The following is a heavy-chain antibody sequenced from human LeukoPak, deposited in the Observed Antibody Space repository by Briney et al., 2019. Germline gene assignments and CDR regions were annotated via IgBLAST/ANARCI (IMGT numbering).Heavy chain of an antibody. J-gene: IGHJ3*02. D-gene: IGHD1-26*01. CDR3: ARGGRWELPRPYAFDI. V-gene: IGHV1-18*01. Sequence: ASVKVSCKASGYTFTSHGISWVRQAPGQGLEWMGWISAYNGNTNYAQKLQGRVTMTTDTSTSTAYMELRNLRSDDTAVYYCARGGRWELPRPYAFDIWGQGTMVTVSS. CDR1: GYTFTSHG. CDR2: ISAYNGNT.